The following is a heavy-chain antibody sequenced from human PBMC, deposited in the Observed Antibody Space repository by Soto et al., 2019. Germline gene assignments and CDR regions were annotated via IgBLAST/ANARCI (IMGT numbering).Heavy chain of an antibody. D-gene: IGHD2-21*02. J-gene: IGHJ4*02. CDR2: ISYDGSNK. CDR3: AKGSRTTVVTPVDY. CDR1: GFTFSSYG. Sequence: PGGSLRLSCAASGFTFSSYGMHWVRQAPGKGLEWVAVISYDGSNKYYADSVKGRFTISRDNSKNTLYLQMNSLRAEDTAVYYCAKGSRTTVVTPVDYWGQGTLVTVSS. V-gene: IGHV3-30*18.